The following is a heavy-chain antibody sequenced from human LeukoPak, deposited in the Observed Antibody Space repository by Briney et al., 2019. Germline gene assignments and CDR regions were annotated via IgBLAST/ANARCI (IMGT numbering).Heavy chain of an antibody. CDR1: GFTLSSSG. CDR3: AKNSYDSSGYTNWFDP. CDR2: ISNDESNK. V-gene: IGHV3-30*18. Sequence: GRPLRLSCAASGFTLSSSGMHWVRQAPGKGPEWVALISNDESNKLYADSVKGRFIISRDNSKNILFLQMNSLKLEDTAVYYCAKNSYDSSGYTNWFDPWGQGTLVTVSS. D-gene: IGHD3-22*01. J-gene: IGHJ5*02.